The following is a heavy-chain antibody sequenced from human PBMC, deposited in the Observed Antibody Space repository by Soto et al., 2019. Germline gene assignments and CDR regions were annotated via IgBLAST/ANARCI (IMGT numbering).Heavy chain of an antibody. D-gene: IGHD2-2*01. CDR2: ISSSSSYI. Sequence: GGSLRLSCAASGFTFSSYGMNWVRQAPGKGLEWVSSISSSSSYIYYADSVKGRFTISRDNAKNSLYLQMNSLRAEDTAVYYCARDKRYCSSTSCYGYGMDVWGQGTTVTVSS. V-gene: IGHV3-21*01. CDR1: GFTFSSYG. J-gene: IGHJ6*02. CDR3: ARDKRYCSSTSCYGYGMDV.